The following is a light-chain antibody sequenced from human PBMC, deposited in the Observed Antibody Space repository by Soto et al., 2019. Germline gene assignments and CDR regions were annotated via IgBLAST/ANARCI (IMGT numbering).Light chain of an antibody. V-gene: IGLV2-14*01. J-gene: IGLJ1*01. CDR2: DVS. Sequence: QSVLTQPASVSGSPGQSITISCTGTSSDVGGYKYVSWYQQHPGEAPKLMIYDVSNRPSGVSNRFSGSKSGNTASLTISGLQAEDEADYYCSSYTSSRTRVFGTGTRSPS. CDR1: SSDVGGYKY. CDR3: SSYTSSRTRV.